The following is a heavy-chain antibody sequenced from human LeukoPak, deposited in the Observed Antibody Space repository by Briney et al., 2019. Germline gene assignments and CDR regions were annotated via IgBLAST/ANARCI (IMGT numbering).Heavy chain of an antibody. J-gene: IGHJ4*02. CDR1: GFTFSNYA. V-gene: IGHV3-23*01. D-gene: IGHD1-26*01. CDR3: ARDYVGATTAYYFDY. CDR2: SGSGGST. Sequence: SGGSLRLSCAASGFTFSNYAMSWVRQAPGKGLEWVSGSGSGGSTHYADSVKGRFTISRDDAKNSLYLQMNSLRAEDTAVYYCARDYVGATTAYYFDYWGQGTLVTVSS.